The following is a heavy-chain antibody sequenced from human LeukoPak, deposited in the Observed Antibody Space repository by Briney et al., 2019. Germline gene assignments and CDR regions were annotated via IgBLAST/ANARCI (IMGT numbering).Heavy chain of an antibody. CDR3: ARDIKWELLS. J-gene: IGHJ5*02. D-gene: IGHD1-26*01. CDR2: ISYDGSHK. Sequence: GGSLRLSCAASGFTFSSYAMHWVRQAPGKGLEWVAVISYDGSHKYYADSVKGRFTISRDNSKNTLYLQMNSLRAEDTAVYYCARDIKWELLSWGQGTLVTVSS. CDR1: GFTFSSYA. V-gene: IGHV3-30-3*01.